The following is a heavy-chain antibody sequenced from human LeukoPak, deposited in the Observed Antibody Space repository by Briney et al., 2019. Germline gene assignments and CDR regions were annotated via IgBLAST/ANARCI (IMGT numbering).Heavy chain of an antibody. CDR3: ARRGRNSSGWQDYL. Sequence: SETLSLTCAVSGYSLSSGYYWGWIRQPPGKGLEWIANIYHTGSTNYNPSLSSRVTISIDTAKNQFSLKLTSVTAADTAVYYCARRGRNSSGWQDYLWGQGTLVTVSS. CDR1: GYSLSSGYY. V-gene: IGHV4-38-2*01. CDR2: IYHTGST. D-gene: IGHD6-25*01. J-gene: IGHJ4*02.